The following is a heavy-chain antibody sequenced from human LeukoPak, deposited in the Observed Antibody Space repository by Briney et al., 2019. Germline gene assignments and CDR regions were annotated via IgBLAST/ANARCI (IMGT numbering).Heavy chain of an antibody. V-gene: IGHV4-59*01. Sequence: SETLPLTCTVSGGSISSYYWSWIRQPPGKGLEWIGYIYYSGSTNYNPSLKSRVTISVDTSKDQFSLKLSSVTAADTAVYYCARELRNDFPRGGQGFYYYMDVWGKGTTVTVSS. CDR3: ARELRNDFPRGGQGFYYYMDV. D-gene: IGHD3-3*01. J-gene: IGHJ6*03. CDR1: GGSISSYY. CDR2: IYYSGST.